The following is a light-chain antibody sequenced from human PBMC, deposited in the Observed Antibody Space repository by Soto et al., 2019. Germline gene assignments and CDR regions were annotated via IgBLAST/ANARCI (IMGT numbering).Light chain of an antibody. CDR2: GNT. V-gene: IGLV1-40*01. J-gene: IGLJ2*01. CDR1: SSNIGAGYD. Sequence: QSVLTQPPSVSGAPGQRVTISCTGSSSNIGAGYDLHWYQQLPGRAPKLLIYGNTNRPSGVPDRFSGSKSGTSASLAITGLQAEDEADYYCLSFDSSLSVVFGGGTKVTVL. CDR3: LSFDSSLSVV.